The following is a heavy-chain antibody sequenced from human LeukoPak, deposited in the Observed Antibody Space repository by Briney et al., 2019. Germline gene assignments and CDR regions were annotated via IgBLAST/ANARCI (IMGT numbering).Heavy chain of an antibody. CDR2: IYYSGST. D-gene: IGHD3-22*01. J-gene: IGHJ4*02. Sequence: PSETLSLTCAVSGYSISSGYYWGWIRQPPGKRLEWIGSIYYSGSTHYNPSLKSRVTISVDTSKNQFSLRLSSVTAADTAVYYCARNDSSGYFGYWGQGTLVTVSS. CDR1: GYSISSGYY. V-gene: IGHV4-38-2*01. CDR3: ARNDSSGYFGY.